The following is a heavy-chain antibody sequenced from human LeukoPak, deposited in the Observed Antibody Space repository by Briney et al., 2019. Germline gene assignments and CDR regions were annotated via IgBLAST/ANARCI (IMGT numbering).Heavy chain of an antibody. Sequence: NWIRQHPGKGLEWVANIKKDGSETYYVDSVRGRFTVSRDNDKNSLYLEMNSLRDEDTAVYYCLQYNSENTWGQGTLVTVSS. CDR2: IKKDGSET. D-gene: IGHD1-14*01. V-gene: IGHV3-7*01. J-gene: IGHJ5*02. CDR3: LQYNSENT.